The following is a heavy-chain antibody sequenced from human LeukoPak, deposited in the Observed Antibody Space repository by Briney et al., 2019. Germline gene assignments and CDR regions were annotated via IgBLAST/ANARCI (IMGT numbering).Heavy chain of an antibody. D-gene: IGHD3-22*01. CDR3: AREGGYYDSSTYFDY. Sequence: GGSLRLSCAASGFTFSSYTMNWVRQAPGKGLEWVSIISSGSSYIHYADSVKGRFTISRDNAKNSLYLQMNSLRAEDTAVYYCAREGGYYDSSTYFDYWGQGTLVTVSS. CDR2: ISSGSSYI. J-gene: IGHJ4*02. V-gene: IGHV3-21*04. CDR1: GFTFSSYT.